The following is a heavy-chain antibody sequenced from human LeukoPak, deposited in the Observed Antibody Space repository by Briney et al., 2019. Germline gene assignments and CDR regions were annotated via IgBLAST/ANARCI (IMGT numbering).Heavy chain of an antibody. V-gene: IGHV4-39*01. CDR1: GGSISSSSYY. D-gene: IGHD2-2*01. Sequence: SETLSLTCTVSGGSISSSSYYWGWIRQPPGKGLEWIGSIYYSGSTYYNPSLKSRVTISVDTSKNQFSLKLSSVTAADTAVYYCARRNIVVVPAAKKGAWFDPWGQGTLVTVSS. CDR3: ARRNIVVVPAAKKGAWFDP. J-gene: IGHJ5*02. CDR2: IYYSGST.